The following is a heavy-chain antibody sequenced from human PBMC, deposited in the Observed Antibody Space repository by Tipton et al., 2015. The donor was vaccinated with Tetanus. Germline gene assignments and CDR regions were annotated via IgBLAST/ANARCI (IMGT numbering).Heavy chain of an antibody. D-gene: IGHD2-15*01. CDR1: GFIFSSYG. J-gene: IGHJ4*02. V-gene: IGHV3-33*01. Sequence: SLRLSCAASGFIFSSYGIHWVRQAPGKGLEWVADSWYDGTDKYYADAVKRRFTISRDNSKTPLYLLMNSLRAEDTAVYYCTREADCSGGSCFSGAFDTWGQGTQVTVSS. CDR3: TREADCSGGSCFSGAFDT. CDR2: SWYDGTDK.